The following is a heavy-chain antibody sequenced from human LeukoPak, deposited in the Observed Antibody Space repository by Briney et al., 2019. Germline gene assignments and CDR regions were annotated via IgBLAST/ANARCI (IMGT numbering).Heavy chain of an antibody. CDR1: GFTFSSNG. J-gene: IGHJ6*03. CDR3: AKDPWDCSGRSCPMYYYYMDV. CDR2: IRYDGSEK. V-gene: IGHV3-30*02. D-gene: IGHD2-15*01. Sequence: PGGSLTLSCAASGFTFSSNGMHWFRQAPGKGLEWVAFIRYDGSEKYYANSVEGRCTISRDHSKNAVYLQMNSLRAEDTAVYYCAKDPWDCSGRSCPMYYYYMDVWGKGTTVTVSS.